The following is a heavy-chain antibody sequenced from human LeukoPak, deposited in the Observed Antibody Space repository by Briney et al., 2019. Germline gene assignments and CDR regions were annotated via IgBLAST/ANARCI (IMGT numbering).Heavy chain of an antibody. CDR2: IYTSGST. V-gene: IGHV4-4*07. CDR3: ARVLVRYTSFDL. Sequence: SETLSLTCTGSGGSISSYYWSWIRQPAGKGLEWIGRIYTSGSTNYNPSLKSRVTMSVDTSKNQFSLKLSSVTAADTAVYYCARVLVRYTSFDLWGRGTLVTVSS. D-gene: IGHD1-1*01. CDR1: GGSISSYY. J-gene: IGHJ2*01.